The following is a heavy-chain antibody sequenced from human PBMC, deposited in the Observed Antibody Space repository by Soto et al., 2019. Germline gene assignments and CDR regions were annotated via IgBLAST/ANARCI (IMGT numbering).Heavy chain of an antibody. CDR2: IYYSGST. CDR3: ANNYAYYYYYGMDV. D-gene: IGHD4-4*01. J-gene: IGHJ6*02. Sequence: PSETLSLTCTVSGVSISSSSYYWGWIRQPPGKGLEWIGSIYYSGSTYYDPSLKSRVTISVDTSKNQFSLKLSSVTAADTAVYYCANNYAYYYYYGMDVWGQGTTVTVSS. V-gene: IGHV4-39*01. CDR1: GVSISSSSYY.